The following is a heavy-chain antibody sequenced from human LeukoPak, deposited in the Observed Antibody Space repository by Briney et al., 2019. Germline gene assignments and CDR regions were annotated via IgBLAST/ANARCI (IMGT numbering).Heavy chain of an antibody. D-gene: IGHD3-22*01. V-gene: IGHV3-30*01. CDR3: ARGASSGYYAFDI. CDR2: ISYDGSNK. CDR1: GFTFSSYA. Sequence: GRSLRLSCAASGFTFSSYAMHWVRQAPGKGLEWVAVISYDGSNKHYADSVKGRFTISRDNSKNTLYLQMNSLRAEDTAVYYCARGASSGYYAFDIWGQGTMVTVSS. J-gene: IGHJ3*02.